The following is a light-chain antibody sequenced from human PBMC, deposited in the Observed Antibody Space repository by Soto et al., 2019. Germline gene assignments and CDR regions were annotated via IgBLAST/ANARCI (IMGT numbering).Light chain of an antibody. CDR3: SAYTSISTNV. Sequence: QSALTQPASVSGSPGQSITISCTGTSSDVGAYNFVSWYQQLPGKAPKLIIYEVSNRPSGVSNRFSGSKSGNTASLTISGLQAEDEADYYYCSAYTSISTNVFGTGTKLTVL. J-gene: IGLJ1*01. V-gene: IGLV2-14*01. CDR1: SSDVGAYNF. CDR2: EVS.